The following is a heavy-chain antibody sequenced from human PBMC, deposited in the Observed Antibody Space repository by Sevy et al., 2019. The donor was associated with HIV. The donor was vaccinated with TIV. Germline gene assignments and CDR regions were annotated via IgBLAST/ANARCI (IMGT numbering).Heavy chain of an antibody. Sequence: GESLKSSCQGSGNIFTNYWIGWVRQMPGKGLEWMGIIYPGDSDTKYSPSFQGQVTISVDKSINTAYLQWRSLKASDTAVYYCARRQDSSTYHPFDYWGQGTLVTVSS. V-gene: IGHV5-51*01. CDR2: IYPGDSDT. D-gene: IGHD6-19*01. CDR3: ARRQDSSTYHPFDY. CDR1: GNIFTNYW. J-gene: IGHJ4*02.